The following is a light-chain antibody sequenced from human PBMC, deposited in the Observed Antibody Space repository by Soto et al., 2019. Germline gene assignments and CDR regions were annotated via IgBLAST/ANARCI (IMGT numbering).Light chain of an antibody. V-gene: IGKV1-12*01. CDR1: QGISSW. Sequence: DIQMTQSPSSVSASVGYRVSITCRACQGISSWLDWYQQKPGRAPKLLIYTGCSVQSGVPSRFSGTGSGTEFTLTISSLQPEDVATYYCQQANSFPLTFGGGTKVDIK. CDR2: TGC. J-gene: IGKJ4*01. CDR3: QQANSFPLT.